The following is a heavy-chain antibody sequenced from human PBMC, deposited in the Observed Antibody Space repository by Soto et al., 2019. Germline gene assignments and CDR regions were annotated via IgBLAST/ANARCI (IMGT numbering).Heavy chain of an antibody. Sequence: ASVKVSCKASGYTFTSYGISWVRQAPGQGLEWMGWISAYNGNTNYAQKLQGRVTMTTDTSTSTAYMELRSLRSDDTAVYYCARDHDFWSGYYPYYYYGMDVWGQGTTVTVSS. CDR3: ARDHDFWSGYYPYYYYGMDV. CDR1: GYTFTSYG. D-gene: IGHD3-3*01. CDR2: ISAYNGNT. J-gene: IGHJ6*02. V-gene: IGHV1-18*01.